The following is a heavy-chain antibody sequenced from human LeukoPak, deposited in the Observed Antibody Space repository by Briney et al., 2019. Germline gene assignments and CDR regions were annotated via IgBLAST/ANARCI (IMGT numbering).Heavy chain of an antibody. V-gene: IGHV1-2*02. CDR1: GYTFTGYY. Sequence: ASVKISCKTSGYTFTGYYMHWVRQAPGQGLEWMGWINPNSGGTNYAQKFQGRVTMTRDTSISTAYMELSRLRFDDTAVYYCATFLADKPHGDYWGQGTLVTVSS. J-gene: IGHJ4*02. CDR3: ATFLADKPHGDY. CDR2: INPNSGGT. D-gene: IGHD2/OR15-2a*01.